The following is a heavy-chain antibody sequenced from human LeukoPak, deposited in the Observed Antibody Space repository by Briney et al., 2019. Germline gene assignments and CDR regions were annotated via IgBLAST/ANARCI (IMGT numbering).Heavy chain of an antibody. CDR3: ARDDSTAVFGTRIVDP. J-gene: IGHJ5*02. Sequence: GGSLRLSCAASGFTFSNYGMHWVRQAPGKGLEWVAVIWHDGSQKYSADSVKGRFSISRDNSRDTLYLQMDSLRAEDTAMYYCARDDSTAVFGTRIVDPWGQGTLVTVSS. D-gene: IGHD6-19*01. V-gene: IGHV3-33*01. CDR1: GFTFSNYG. CDR2: IWHDGSQK.